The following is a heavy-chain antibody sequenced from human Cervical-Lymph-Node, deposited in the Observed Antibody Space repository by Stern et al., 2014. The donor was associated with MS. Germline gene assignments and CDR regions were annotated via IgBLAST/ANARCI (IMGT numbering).Heavy chain of an antibody. V-gene: IGHV3-9*01. Sequence: EVQLEESGGGLVQPGRSLRISCAASGFTFDDYAMHWVRRAPGKGLEWVSSISLSGDRIGYTSSVQGRFTISRDNAKNSLYLQMSSLRPEDTAFYYCAKDHASGSYNEWDWFDSWGQGTLVTVSS. CDR3: AKDHASGSYNEWDWFDS. D-gene: IGHD3-10*01. J-gene: IGHJ5*01. CDR1: GFTFDDYA. CDR2: ISLSGDRI.